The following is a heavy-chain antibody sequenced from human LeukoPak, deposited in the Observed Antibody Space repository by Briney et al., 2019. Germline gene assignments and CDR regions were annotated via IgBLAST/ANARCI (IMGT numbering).Heavy chain of an antibody. J-gene: IGHJ3*01. CDR3: ARDEIPSGT. CDR1: GFTFSSYS. Sequence: PGGSLRLSCAASGFTFSSYSMNWVRQAPGKGLEWVSSISSSSSYIYYADSVKGRFTISRDNSRSTVDLQMNSLRVEDTGIYYCARDEIPSGTWGQGTMVIVSS. V-gene: IGHV3-21*04. D-gene: IGHD6-25*01. CDR2: ISSSSSYI.